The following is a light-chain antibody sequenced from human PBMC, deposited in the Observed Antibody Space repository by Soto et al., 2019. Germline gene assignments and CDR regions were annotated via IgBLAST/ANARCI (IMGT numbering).Light chain of an antibody. CDR2: SDD. CDR3: AAWGDSLNTWV. CDR1: RSNIGSNA. J-gene: IGLJ3*02. Sequence: QSVLTQPPSASGTPGQRVTISCSGSRSNIGSNAVSWYQHFPGTAPKVLIYSDDQRPSGVPDRFSGSKSGTSASLAISGLQAEDEADYFCAAWGDSLNTWVFGGGTQLTVL. V-gene: IGLV1-44*01.